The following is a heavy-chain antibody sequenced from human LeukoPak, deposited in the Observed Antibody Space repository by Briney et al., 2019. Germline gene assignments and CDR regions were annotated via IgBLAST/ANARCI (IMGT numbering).Heavy chain of an antibody. J-gene: IGHJ5*02. CDR1: GGTFSNYA. D-gene: IGHD2-2*01. Sequence: SVKVSCKASGGTFSNYAINWVRQAPGQGLEWMGGIIPIFSTANFAQKFQGRVTMTRDTSTSTVYMELSSLRSEDTAVYYCARVHPASGWFDPWGQGTLVTVSS. CDR3: ARVHPASGWFDP. V-gene: IGHV1-69*05. CDR2: IIPIFSTA.